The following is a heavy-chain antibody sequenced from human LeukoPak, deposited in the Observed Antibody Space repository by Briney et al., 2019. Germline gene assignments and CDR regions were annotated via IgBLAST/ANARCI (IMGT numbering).Heavy chain of an antibody. Sequence: GGSLRLSCATSGYSFSSYAMSWVRLAAGRGPEWVSGISGSGVSTFYAESVKGRFTISRDNSKNTVYLQMNSLRAEDTAVYYCARIEVPVADYWGQGILVTVSS. CDR2: ISGSGVST. J-gene: IGHJ4*02. V-gene: IGHV3-23*01. D-gene: IGHD3-22*01. CDR3: ARIEVPVADY. CDR1: GYSFSSYA.